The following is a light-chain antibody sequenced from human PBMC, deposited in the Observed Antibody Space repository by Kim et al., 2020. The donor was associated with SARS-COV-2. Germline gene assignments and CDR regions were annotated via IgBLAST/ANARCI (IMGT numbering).Light chain of an antibody. CDR2: GAS. CDR1: QSVSST. CDR3: QQYKDWPRT. V-gene: IGKV3-15*01. Sequence: SVYPGERATLSGRASQSVSSTLAWYQQKPGQAPRLLMYGASTRATGIPARFSGSGSETEFTLTISSLQSEDFAVYYCQQYKDWPRTFGQGTKLEI. J-gene: IGKJ1*01.